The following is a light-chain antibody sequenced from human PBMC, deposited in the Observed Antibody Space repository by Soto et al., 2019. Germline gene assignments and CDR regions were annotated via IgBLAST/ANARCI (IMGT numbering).Light chain of an antibody. CDR1: EDISSY. CDR3: QQYYSYPSIT. V-gene: IGKV1-9*01. Sequence: IQLTQSPSSLSASVGDRVTSTCRASEDISSYLVWYQQKPGAAPKLLIYAASALHSGVPSRFSGSGSGTDFTLTISCLQSEDFATYYCQQYYSYPSITFGQGTRLEIK. J-gene: IGKJ5*01. CDR2: AAS.